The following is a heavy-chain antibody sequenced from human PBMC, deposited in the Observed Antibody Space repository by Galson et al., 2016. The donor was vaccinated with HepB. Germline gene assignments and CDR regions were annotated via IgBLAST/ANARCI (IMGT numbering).Heavy chain of an antibody. V-gene: IGHV1-69*13. CDR3: ARDKEPYGDYGPFDY. CDR1: GGTFSNYA. Sequence: SVKVSCKASGGTFSNYAINWVRQAPGQGLEWMGGIIPIFGTANYAQKFQGRVTITADESTSTAYMKLSSLRSKDTAVYYCARDKEPYGDYGPFDYWGQGTLVTVSS. CDR2: IIPIFGTA. J-gene: IGHJ4*02. D-gene: IGHD4-17*01.